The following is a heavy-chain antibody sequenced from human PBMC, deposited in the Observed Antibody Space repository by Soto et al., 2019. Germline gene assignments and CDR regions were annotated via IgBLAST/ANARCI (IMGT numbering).Heavy chain of an antibody. V-gene: IGHV2-5*02. Sequence: QINLIESGPTLVKYTQTLTLTCTFSGFSLSTSGAAVGWVRQPPGRALEWLALIYWDGDKRYNASLGNRLTITKDTSMNQLVLTLTNVDRADTATYYCAHRATMTILGLIIDNGIWYDPWGQGTRVIVSS. D-gene: IGHD3-16*01. J-gene: IGHJ5*02. CDR2: IYWDGDK. CDR1: GFSLSTSGAA. CDR3: AHRATMTILGLIIDNGIWYDP.